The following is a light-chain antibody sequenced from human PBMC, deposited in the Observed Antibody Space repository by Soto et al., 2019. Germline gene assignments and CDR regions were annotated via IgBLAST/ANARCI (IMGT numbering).Light chain of an antibody. V-gene: IGKV3-11*01. CDR2: DAS. CDR3: QQRSSLPRA. CDR1: QSVSSS. J-gene: IGKJ5*01. Sequence: EIVLTQTPATLSLSPGDRVTLSCRASQSVSSSLAWYQQNPGQAPRLLIYDASNRATGIPARFSGSGSGTDFTLHLSSPEPEDFAVYYCQQRSSLPRAFRQGTRLEIK.